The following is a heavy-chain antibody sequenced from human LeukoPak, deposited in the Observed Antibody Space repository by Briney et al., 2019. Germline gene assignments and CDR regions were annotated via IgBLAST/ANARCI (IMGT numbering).Heavy chain of an antibody. CDR3: AKALGGSGSYYNPLDY. D-gene: IGHD3-10*01. CDR1: GFTFSSYA. CDR2: ISGSGGST. Sequence: PGGSLRLSCAASGFTFSSYAMSWVRQAPGKGLEWVSAISGSGGSTYYADSVKGRFTISRDNSKNTLYLQMNSVRAEDTAVYYCAKALGGSGSYYNPLDYWGQGTLVTVSS. J-gene: IGHJ4*02. V-gene: IGHV3-23*01.